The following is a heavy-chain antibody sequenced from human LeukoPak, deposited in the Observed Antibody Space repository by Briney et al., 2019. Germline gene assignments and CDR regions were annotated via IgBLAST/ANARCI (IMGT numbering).Heavy chain of an antibody. Sequence: GGSLRLSCAASGFTFSNYGMTWVRQAPGKGLEWVSTISDGGGSTYYADSVKGRFTISRDNSKNTLSLQMNSLRAEDTAVYYCTKDRWRSGGSGGGDYWGQGTLVTVSS. J-gene: IGHJ4*02. CDR2: ISDGGGST. V-gene: IGHV3-23*01. CDR1: GFTFSNYG. CDR3: TKDRWRSGGSGGGDY. D-gene: IGHD2-15*01.